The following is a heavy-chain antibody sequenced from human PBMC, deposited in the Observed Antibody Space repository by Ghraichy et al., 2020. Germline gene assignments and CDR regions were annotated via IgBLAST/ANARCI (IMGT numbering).Heavy chain of an antibody. CDR2: FCSGGNT. CDR1: GGSISGSSYC. D-gene: IGHD1-26*01. V-gene: IGHV4-39*01. Sequence: ESLNISCTVSGGSISGSSYCCGWIRQPPGKGLEWIGSFCSGGNTYYNPSLRSRVTMSVDTSKNQFSLNLSSVTAADTATYYCARHVGGTSLFGPWGQGTLVTVSS. CDR3: ARHVGGTSLFGP. J-gene: IGHJ5*02.